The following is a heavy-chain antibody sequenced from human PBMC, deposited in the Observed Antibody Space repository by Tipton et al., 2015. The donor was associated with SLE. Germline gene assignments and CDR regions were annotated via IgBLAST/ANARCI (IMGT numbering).Heavy chain of an antibody. Sequence: TLSLTCAVYGGSFSGYSWSWIRQPPGKGLEWIGEINHSGSTKYNPSLKSRVSISIDTSKNQFSLKLRSVTAADTAVYYCAREVEGYSSGWYYWYPYMDVWGKGTTVPVSS. D-gene: IGHD6-19*01. V-gene: IGHV4-34*01. J-gene: IGHJ6*03. CDR3: AREVEGYSSGWYYWYPYMDV. CDR1: GGSFSGYS. CDR2: INHSGST.